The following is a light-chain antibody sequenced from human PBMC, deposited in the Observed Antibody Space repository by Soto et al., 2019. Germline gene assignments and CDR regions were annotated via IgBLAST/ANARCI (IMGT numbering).Light chain of an antibody. CDR2: EGS. V-gene: IGLV2-23*03. CDR3: CSYAGSNAIHVV. CDR1: SSDVGSYNL. J-gene: IGLJ2*01. Sequence: QSALTQPASVSGSPGQSITISCTGTSSDVGSYNLVSWYQQHPGKAPKLMIYEGSKRPSGVSNRFSGSKSGNTASLTISGLQAEDEADYYCCSYAGSNAIHVVFGGGTKLTAL.